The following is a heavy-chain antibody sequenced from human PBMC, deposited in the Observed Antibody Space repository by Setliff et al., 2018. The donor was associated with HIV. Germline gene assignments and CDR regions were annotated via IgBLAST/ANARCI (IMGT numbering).Heavy chain of an antibody. V-gene: IGHV1-2*02. CDR1: GYTFTTNY. Sequence: ASVKVSCKASGYTFTTNYIHWARQAPGQGLEWMGWINPNSGGTNYAQKFQGRVTMTRDTSIYTAYMELSRLRSDDTALYYCARAYTSGRYLELGLSYFDSWGQGTLVTVS. CDR3: ARAYTSGRYLELGLSYFDS. J-gene: IGHJ4*02. CDR2: INPNSGGT. D-gene: IGHD6-19*01.